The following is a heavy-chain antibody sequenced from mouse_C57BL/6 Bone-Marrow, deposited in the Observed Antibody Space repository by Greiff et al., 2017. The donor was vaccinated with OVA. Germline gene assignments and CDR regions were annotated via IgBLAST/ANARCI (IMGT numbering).Heavy chain of an antibody. CDR1: GYTFTSYW. CDR3: ARWAIYGAWFAY. V-gene: IGHV1-52*01. D-gene: IGHD1-2*01. Sequence: QVQLQQPGAELVRPGSSVKLSCKASGYTFTSYWMHWVKQRPIQGLEWIGNIDPSDSATHYNQKFKDKATLTVDTSSSTAYMQLSSLTSEDSAVYDCARWAIYGAWFAYWGQGTLVTVSA. J-gene: IGHJ3*01. CDR2: IDPSDSAT.